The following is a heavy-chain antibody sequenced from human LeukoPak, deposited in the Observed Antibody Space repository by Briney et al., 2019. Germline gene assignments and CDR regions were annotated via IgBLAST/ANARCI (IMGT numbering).Heavy chain of an antibody. CDR3: ARLREIPVFGVVTKSTSYFDY. CDR2: ISYDGSNK. V-gene: IGHV3-30*03. D-gene: IGHD3-3*01. Sequence: AGGFLRLSCAASGFTFSSYGMHWVRQAPGKGLEWVAVISYDGSNKYYADSVKGRFTISRDNSKNTLYLQMNSLRAEDTAVYYCARLREIPVFGVVTKSTSYFDYWGQGTLVTVSS. J-gene: IGHJ4*02. CDR1: GFTFSSYG.